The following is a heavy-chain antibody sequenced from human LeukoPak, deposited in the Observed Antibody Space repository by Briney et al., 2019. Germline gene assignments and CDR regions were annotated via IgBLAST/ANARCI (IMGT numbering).Heavy chain of an antibody. J-gene: IGHJ4*02. CDR1: GGSISSSSYY. Sequence: SETLSLTCTVSGGSISSSSYYWGWIRQPPGKGLEWIGSIYYSGSTYYNPSLKRRVTISVDTSKNQFSLKLSSVTAADTAVYYCARLPHVDTAFVGYWGQGTLVTVSS. CDR2: IYYSGST. V-gene: IGHV4-39*01. D-gene: IGHD5-18*01. CDR3: ARLPHVDTAFVGY.